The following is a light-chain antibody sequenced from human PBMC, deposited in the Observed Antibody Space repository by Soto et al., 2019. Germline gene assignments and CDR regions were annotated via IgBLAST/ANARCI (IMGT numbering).Light chain of an antibody. J-gene: IGLJ2*01. Sequence: QSVLTQPASVSGSPGQSITISCTGTSSDVGGYKYVSWYQQHPGKAPKRMIYEVSNRPSGVSNRFSGSKSGNTASLTISVLQAEDEADYYCSSYTISSILAFGGGTQLTVL. V-gene: IGLV2-14*01. CDR1: SSDVGGYKY. CDR3: SSYTISSILA. CDR2: EVS.